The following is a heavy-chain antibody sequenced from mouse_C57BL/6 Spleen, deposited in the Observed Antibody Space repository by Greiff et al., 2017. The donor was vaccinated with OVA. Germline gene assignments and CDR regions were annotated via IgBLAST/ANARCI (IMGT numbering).Heavy chain of an antibody. Sequence: VQVVESGPELVKPGASVKISCKASGYAFSSSWMNWVKQRPGKGLEWIGRIYPGDGDTNYNGKFKGKATLTADKSSSTAYMQLSSLTSEDSAVYFCARGLVFDYWGQGTTLTVSS. V-gene: IGHV1-82*01. D-gene: IGHD4-1*01. CDR3: ARGLVFDY. J-gene: IGHJ2*01. CDR1: GYAFSSSW. CDR2: IYPGDGDT.